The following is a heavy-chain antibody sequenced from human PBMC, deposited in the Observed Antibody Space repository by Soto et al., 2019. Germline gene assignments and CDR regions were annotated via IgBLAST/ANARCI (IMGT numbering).Heavy chain of an antibody. D-gene: IGHD3-9*01. CDR2: INHSGST. J-gene: IGHJ4*02. Sequence: PSETLSLTCAVSGGSISSSNWWSWVRQPPGKVLEWIGEINHSGSTNYNPPLKSRVTISVDTSKNQFSLKLSSVTAADTAVYYCARGGVLRYLDWFHYWGQGSLVTVSS. CDR3: ARGGVLRYLDWFHY. CDR1: GGSISSSNW. V-gene: IGHV4-4*02.